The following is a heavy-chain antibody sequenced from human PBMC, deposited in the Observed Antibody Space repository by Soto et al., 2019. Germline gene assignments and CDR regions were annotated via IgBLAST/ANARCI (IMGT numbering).Heavy chain of an antibody. CDR1: GFTFSSYA. D-gene: IGHD2-15*01. V-gene: IGHV3-23*01. CDR3: AKRRGAGGHFDY. J-gene: IGHJ4*02. Sequence: GGSLRLSCAASGFTFSSYAMGWVRQGPGEGLEWVAVVSIGGSTHYADSVRGRFTISRDNSKNTLSLQMNSLTAEDTAVYFCAKRRGAGGHFDYWGQGALVTVSS. CDR2: VSIGGST.